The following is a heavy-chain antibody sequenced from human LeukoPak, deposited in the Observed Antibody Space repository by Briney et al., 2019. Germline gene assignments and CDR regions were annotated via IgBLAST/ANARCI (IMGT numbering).Heavy chain of an antibody. J-gene: IGHJ3*02. D-gene: IGHD2-8*01. V-gene: IGHV4-30-4*07. Sequence: SQTLSLTCAVSGGSISSGGYSWSWIRQPPGKGLEWIGYIYYSGSTYYNPSLKSRVTISVDTSKNQFSLKLSSVTAADTAVYYCARGWSRGLDAFDIWGQGTMVTVSS. CDR1: GGSISSGGYS. CDR2: IYYSGST. CDR3: ARGWSRGLDAFDI.